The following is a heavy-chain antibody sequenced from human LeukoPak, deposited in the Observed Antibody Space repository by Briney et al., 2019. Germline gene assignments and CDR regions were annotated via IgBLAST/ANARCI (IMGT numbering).Heavy chain of an antibody. Sequence: SETLSLTCTDSGGSICSHLWSCVRLPAGKGLEWIGRIFNSGNINYNPSLESRVTMSVDTSKNQVSLRLSSVTAADTAVYYCARDDLPYSGHHGRDLWGQGTTVTVSS. CDR3: ARDDLPYSGHHGRDL. V-gene: IGHV4-4*07. CDR2: IFNSGNI. D-gene: IGHD2-21*01. J-gene: IGHJ6*02. CDR1: GGSICSHL.